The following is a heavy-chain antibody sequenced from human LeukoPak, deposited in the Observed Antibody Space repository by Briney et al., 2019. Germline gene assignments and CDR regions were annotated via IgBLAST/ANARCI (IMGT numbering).Heavy chain of an antibody. D-gene: IGHD3-10*01. CDR1: GFTFSSYA. Sequence: TGGSLRLSCAASGFTFSSYAMSWVRQAPGKALEGVSAISGSGGSTYYADSVKGRFTISRDNSKNTLYLQMNSLRAEDTAVYYCAKDSNYYGSGSNDYWGQGTLVTVSS. J-gene: IGHJ4*02. V-gene: IGHV3-23*01. CDR2: ISGSGGST. CDR3: AKDSNYYGSGSNDY.